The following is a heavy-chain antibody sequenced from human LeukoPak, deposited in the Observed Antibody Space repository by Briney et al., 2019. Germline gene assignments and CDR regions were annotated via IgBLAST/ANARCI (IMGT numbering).Heavy chain of an antibody. J-gene: IGHJ4*02. V-gene: IGHV3-33*01. CDR2: IWYDGSNK. CDR1: GFTFSCYG. D-gene: IGHD2-15*01. CDR3: ARDKGRNVIWTLEY. Sequence: PGGSLRLSCAASGFTFSCYGMHRVRQAPGKGLEWVAVIWYDGSNKYNADSVKGRFTISRDNSKNTLYLEMNSLRADDTAVYYCARDKGRNVIWTLEYWGQGTLVTVSS.